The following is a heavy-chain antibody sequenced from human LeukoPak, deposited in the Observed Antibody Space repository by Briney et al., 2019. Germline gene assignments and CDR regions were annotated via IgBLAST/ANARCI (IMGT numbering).Heavy chain of an antibody. J-gene: IGHJ4*02. CDR2: IYYSGST. V-gene: IGHV4-39*01. CDR3: ARRRQQLVDS. Sequence: SEALSLTCTVSGGSISSSSYQWGWIRQPPGKGLEWIGSIYYSGSTYNNPSLKSRVTISEDTSKNQFSLKLSSVTAADTAAYYCARRRQQLVDSWGQGTLVTVSS. CDR1: GGSISSSSYQ. D-gene: IGHD6-13*01.